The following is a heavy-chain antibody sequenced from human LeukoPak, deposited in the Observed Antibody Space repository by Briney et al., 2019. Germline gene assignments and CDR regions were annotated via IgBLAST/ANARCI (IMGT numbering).Heavy chain of an antibody. J-gene: IGHJ4*02. CDR1: GGSISSYY. Sequence: SETLSLTCTVSGGSISSYYWSWIRQPPGKGLEWIGYIYYSGSTNYNPSLKSRVTISVDTSKNQFSLKLSSVTASDTAVYYYARASYSSGWYGNFDYWGQGTLVTVSS. V-gene: IGHV4-59*08. CDR3: ARASYSSGWYGNFDY. D-gene: IGHD6-19*01. CDR2: IYYSGST.